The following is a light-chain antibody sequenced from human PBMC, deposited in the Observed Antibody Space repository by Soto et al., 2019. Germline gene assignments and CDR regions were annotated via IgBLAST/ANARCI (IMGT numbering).Light chain of an antibody. CDR2: KAS. Sequence: DIPMTQSPSTLSASVGDRVTITCRASQSISSWLAWYQQKPGKAPKLLIYKASSLESGVPARFSGSGSGTEFTFTISSLQSDDFATYYCQQYDSYSWTFGQGTKVEI. J-gene: IGKJ1*01. CDR1: QSISSW. V-gene: IGKV1-5*03. CDR3: QQYDSYSWT.